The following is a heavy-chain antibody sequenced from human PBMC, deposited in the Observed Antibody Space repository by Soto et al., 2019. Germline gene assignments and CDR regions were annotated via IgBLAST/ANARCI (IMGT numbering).Heavy chain of an antibody. CDR3: AAWGGRTYYYDSSGYRDAFDI. Sequence: VKVSCKASGFTFTSSAVQWVRQARGQRLEWIGWIVVGSGNTNYAQKFQERVTITRDMSTSTAYMELSSLRSEDTAVYYCAAWGGRTYYYDSSGYRDAFDIWGQGTMVTVSS. V-gene: IGHV1-58*01. J-gene: IGHJ3*02. CDR1: GFTFTSSA. CDR2: IVVGSGNT. D-gene: IGHD3-22*01.